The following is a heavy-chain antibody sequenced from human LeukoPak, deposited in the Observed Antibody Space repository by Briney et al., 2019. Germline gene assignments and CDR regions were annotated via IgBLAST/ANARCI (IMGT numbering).Heavy chain of an antibody. D-gene: IGHD2-2*01. V-gene: IGHV1-8*01. Sequence: ASVKVSCKASGYTFTNYDINWVRQTSGQGLDWMGWMNPNSGNTGYAQKFQGRATMTRNTSISTAYMELSSLSSEDTAVYYCARGPGCISTSCPYYFDYWGQGTLVTVSS. CDR3: ARGPGCISTSCPYYFDY. J-gene: IGHJ4*02. CDR1: GYTFTNYD. CDR2: MNPNSGNT.